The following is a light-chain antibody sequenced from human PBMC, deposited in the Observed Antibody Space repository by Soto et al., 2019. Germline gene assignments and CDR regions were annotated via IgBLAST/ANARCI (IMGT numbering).Light chain of an antibody. J-gene: IGKJ2*01. CDR1: QSVRSSY. CDR3: QQYGTSPRT. V-gene: IGKV3-20*01. CDR2: GPS. Sequence: EIVLTQSPGTLSLSPGQRATLSCRASQSVRSSYFAWYQQKPGQAPRLLIYGPSSRATGIPDRFSGSGSGTDFTLTISRLEPEDFAVYYCQQYGTSPRTFGQGTTLEIK.